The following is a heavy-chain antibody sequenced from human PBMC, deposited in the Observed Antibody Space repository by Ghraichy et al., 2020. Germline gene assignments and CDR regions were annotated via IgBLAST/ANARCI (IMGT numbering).Heavy chain of an antibody. Sequence: LEWIGEINHSGSTNYNPSLKSRVTISVDTSKNQFSLKLSSVTAADTAGYYCARCRTDYYDSTYDYWGHGTL. J-gene: IGHJ4*01. D-gene: IGHD3-22*01. V-gene: IGHV4-34*01. CDR3: ARCRTDYYDSTYDY. CDR2: INHSGST.